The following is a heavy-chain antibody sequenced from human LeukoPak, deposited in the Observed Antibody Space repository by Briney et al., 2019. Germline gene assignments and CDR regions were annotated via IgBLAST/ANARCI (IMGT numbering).Heavy chain of an antibody. CDR1: GFIFSTYD. V-gene: IGHV3-48*03. CDR3: VRDAPGVVTNDY. J-gene: IGHJ4*02. D-gene: IGHD3-22*01. CDR2: ITSRGDII. Sequence: GGSLRLSCATSGFIFSTYDMNWVRQAPGKGLEWVSFITSRGDIIHYADSVKGRFTISRDNAKNSLFLQMNSLRAEDAGIHYCVRDAPGVVTNDYWGQGTLVTVSS.